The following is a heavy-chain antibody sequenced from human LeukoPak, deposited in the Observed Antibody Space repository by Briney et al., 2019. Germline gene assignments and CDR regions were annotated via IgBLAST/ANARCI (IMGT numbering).Heavy chain of an antibody. J-gene: IGHJ4*02. CDR2: IHPSDSDT. Sequence: RGESLKISYKGSGYSFTSYWIGWVRQMPGKGLEWMWIIHPSDSDTRSSPSFHGHVTITANKSITPAYLPWSRMKASAAAMYYCARRGYSYGYESPNDYWGQGTLVTVSS. CDR1: GYSFTSYW. D-gene: IGHD5-18*01. V-gene: IGHV5-51*01. CDR3: ARRGYSYGYESPNDY.